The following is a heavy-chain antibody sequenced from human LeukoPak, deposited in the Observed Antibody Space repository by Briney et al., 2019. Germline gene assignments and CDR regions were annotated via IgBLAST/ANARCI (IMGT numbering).Heavy chain of an antibody. CDR3: ARDHRYCSSTSCSNWFDP. CDR1: GGSISSHY. Sequence: PSETLSLTCTVSGGSISSHYWSWIRQSPGKGLEWIGYIYYSGSTNYNPSLKSRVTISVDTSKNQFSLKLSSVTAADTAVYYCARDHRYCSSTSCSNWFDPWGQGTLVTVSS. V-gene: IGHV4-59*11. D-gene: IGHD2-2*01. J-gene: IGHJ5*02. CDR2: IYYSGST.